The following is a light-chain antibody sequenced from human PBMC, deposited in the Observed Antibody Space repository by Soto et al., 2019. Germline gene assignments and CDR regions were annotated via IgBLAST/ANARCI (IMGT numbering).Light chain of an antibody. J-gene: IGLJ1*01. Sequence: QSVLTQPPSVSAAPGQTVTISCSGSSSNIGNNYVSWYQHLPGAAPKLPIYETNRRPAGIPDRFSGSKSGTSATLAITGLQTADEADYYCETWDTSLSAGRVFGPGTKLTVL. CDR3: ETWDTSLSAGRV. CDR1: SSNIGNNY. V-gene: IGLV1-51*02. CDR2: ETN.